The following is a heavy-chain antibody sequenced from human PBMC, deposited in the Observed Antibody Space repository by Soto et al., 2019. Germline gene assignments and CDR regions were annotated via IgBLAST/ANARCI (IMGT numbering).Heavy chain of an antibody. D-gene: IGHD6-13*01. J-gene: IGHJ5*02. Sequence: PGESLKIPCKGSGYSVTNYWNAWGRQMPGKGPEGIRIIYPGDSDPRFSPSRQGQVRLSAGNSNGPAYLPWNSLKTSDTGMHYCASRVDKYSTTFDPWGQGTLVTVSS. CDR2: IYPGDSDP. CDR3: ASRVDKYSTTFDP. CDR1: GYSVTNYW. V-gene: IGHV5-51*01.